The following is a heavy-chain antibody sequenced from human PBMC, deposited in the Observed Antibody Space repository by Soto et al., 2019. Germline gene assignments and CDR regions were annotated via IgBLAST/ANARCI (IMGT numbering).Heavy chain of an antibody. CDR1: GGSISSYY. D-gene: IGHD3-10*01. J-gene: IGHJ6*02. V-gene: IGHV4-59*01. CDR2: IYYSGST. CDR3: ARAFGELLSPYYYGMDV. Sequence: PSETLSLTCTVSGGSISSYYWSWIRQPPGKGLEWIGYIYYSGSTNYNPSLKSRVTISVDTSKNQFSLKLSSVTAADTAVYYCARAFGELLSPYYYGMDVWGQGTTVTV.